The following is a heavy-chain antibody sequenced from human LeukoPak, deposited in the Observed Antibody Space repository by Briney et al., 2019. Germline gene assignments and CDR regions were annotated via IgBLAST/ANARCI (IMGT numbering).Heavy chain of an antibody. Sequence: AEESLKISCKGSGYSFTSYWIGWVRQMPGKGLEWMGIIYPGDSDTRYSPSFQGQVTISADKSISTAYLQWSSLKASDTAMYYCARAYDSSGGIIDYWGQGTLVTVSS. D-gene: IGHD3-22*01. CDR2: IYPGDSDT. CDR1: GYSFTSYW. J-gene: IGHJ4*02. CDR3: ARAYDSSGGIIDY. V-gene: IGHV5-51*01.